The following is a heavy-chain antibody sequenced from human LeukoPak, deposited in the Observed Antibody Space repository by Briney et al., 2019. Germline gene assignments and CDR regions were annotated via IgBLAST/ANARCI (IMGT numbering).Heavy chain of an antibody. V-gene: IGHV3-11*01. D-gene: IGHD3-10*01. J-gene: IGHJ4*02. Sequence: GGSLRLSCAASGFTFSNAWMSWVRQAPGKGLEWVSYISSSGSTIYYADSGKGRFTISRDNAKNSLYLQMNSLRAEDTAVYYCATMMYGSGNYYNSDYWGQGTLVTVSS. CDR3: ATMMYGSGNYYNSDY. CDR1: GFTFSNAW. CDR2: ISSSGSTI.